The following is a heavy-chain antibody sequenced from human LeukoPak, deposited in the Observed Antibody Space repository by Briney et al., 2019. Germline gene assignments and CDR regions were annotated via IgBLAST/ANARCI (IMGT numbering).Heavy chain of an antibody. J-gene: IGHJ6*03. V-gene: IGHV4-38-2*02. CDR1: GFSISSTFY. D-gene: IGHD2/OR15-2a*01. Sequence: SETLSLTCTVSGFSISSTFYWVWIRQPPGKGLEWIGHIHQRGSTYYNPSLKSRVTISVDRPKNQVSLKLIAMTAADTAVYYCARIHFQFYYMDVWGKGTTVTVSS. CDR3: ARIHFQFYYMDV. CDR2: IHQRGST.